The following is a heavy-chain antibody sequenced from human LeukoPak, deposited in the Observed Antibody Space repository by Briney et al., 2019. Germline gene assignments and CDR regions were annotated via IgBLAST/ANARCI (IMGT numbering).Heavy chain of an antibody. CDR1: GYTFTGYY. D-gene: IGHD3-10*01. Sequence: ASVKVSCKASGYTFTGYYMHWVRQAPGQGLEWMGWINPNSGGTNYAQKFQGRVTMTRDTSISTAYMELSRLRSDDTAVYYCARGPPLITMVRGVRHAPLDYWGQGTLVTVSS. J-gene: IGHJ4*02. CDR3: ARGPPLITMVRGVRHAPLDY. V-gene: IGHV1-2*02. CDR2: INPNSGGT.